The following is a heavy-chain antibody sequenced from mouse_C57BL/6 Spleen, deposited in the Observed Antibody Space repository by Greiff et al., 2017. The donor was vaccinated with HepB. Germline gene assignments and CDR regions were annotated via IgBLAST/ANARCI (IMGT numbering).Heavy chain of an antibody. J-gene: IGHJ4*01. CDR2: ISDGGSYT. D-gene: IGHD2-2*01. V-gene: IGHV5-4*01. Sequence: VESGGGLVKPGGSLNLSCAASGFTFSSYAMSWVRQTPEKRLEWVATISDGGSYTYYPDNVKGRFTISRANAKNNLYLQMSHLKSEDTAMYYCARALPGYGYDVYYYAMDYWGQGTSVTVSS. CDR3: ARALPGYGYDVYYYAMDY. CDR1: GFTFSSYA.